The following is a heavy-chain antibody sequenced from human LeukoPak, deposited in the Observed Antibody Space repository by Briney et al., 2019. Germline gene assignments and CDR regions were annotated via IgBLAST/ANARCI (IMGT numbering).Heavy chain of an antibody. D-gene: IGHD3-10*01. V-gene: IGHV3-23*01. J-gene: IGHJ6*03. CDR2: ISGSGGST. CDR3: AKDVTIWFGVRGYYMDV. CDR1: GFTFSSYT. Sequence: GGSLRLSCAASGFTFSSYTMSWVRQAPGKGLEWVSAISGSGGSTYYADSVKGRFTISRDNSKNTLYLQMNSLRAEDTAVYYCAKDVTIWFGVRGYYMDVWGKGTTVTVSS.